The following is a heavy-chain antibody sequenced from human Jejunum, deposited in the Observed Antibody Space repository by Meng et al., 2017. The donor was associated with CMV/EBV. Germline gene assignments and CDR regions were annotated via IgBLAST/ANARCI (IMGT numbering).Heavy chain of an antibody. J-gene: IGHJ4*02. Sequence: KASGYRFTDNYIHWVRLAPGQGLEWMGWIKPNSGGTEYAQKFQGRVSMTRDTSLATAYMELSSLGSDDTAVYYCARGGMWNDYIFDQWGQGTLVTVSS. CDR1: GYRFTDNY. D-gene: IGHD4-11*01. V-gene: IGHV1-2*02. CDR2: IKPNSGGT. CDR3: ARGGMWNDYIFDQ.